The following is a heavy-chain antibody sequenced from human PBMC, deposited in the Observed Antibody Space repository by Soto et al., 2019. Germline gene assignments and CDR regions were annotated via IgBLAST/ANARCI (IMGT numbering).Heavy chain of an antibody. Sequence: QVHLVESGGGVVQPGRSLRLSCAASGFTFSTTGMHWVRQAPGKGLEWVAMISHDGGEKFYTDSVKGRFTISGDTSKNTLYLQMDSLRPEDTAISHCAKDLYGAGWYNYFDPWGQGTLVTVSS. CDR2: ISHDGGEK. CDR3: AKDLYGAGWYNYFDP. D-gene: IGHD6-19*01. CDR1: GFTFSTTG. V-gene: IGHV3-30*18. J-gene: IGHJ5*02.